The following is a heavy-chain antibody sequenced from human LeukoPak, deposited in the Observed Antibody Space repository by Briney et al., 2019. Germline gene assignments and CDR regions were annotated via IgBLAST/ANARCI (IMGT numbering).Heavy chain of an antibody. J-gene: IGHJ5*02. CDR3: AAAGDDYGDYAT. CDR2: IVVGSGNT. CDR1: GFTFTSSA. D-gene: IGHD4-17*01. Sequence: SVKVSCKASGFTFTSSAMQWVRQARGQRLEWIGWIVVGSGNTNYAQKLQERVTITRDMSTSTAYMELSSLRSEDTAVYYCAAAGDDYGDYATWGQGTLVTVSS. V-gene: IGHV1-58*02.